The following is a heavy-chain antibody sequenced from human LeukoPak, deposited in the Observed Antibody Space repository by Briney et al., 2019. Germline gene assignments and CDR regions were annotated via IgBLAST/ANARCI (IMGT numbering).Heavy chain of an antibody. CDR3: ARAPTVLVGYCSSSSCQADY. Sequence: GGSLRLSCAASGFTFSSYGMHWVRQAPGKGLEWVAVISYDGSNKYYADSVKGRFTISRDNAENSLYLQMNSLRVEDTAVYYCARAPTVLVGYCSSSSCQADYWGQGTLVTVSS. V-gene: IGHV3-30*03. CDR1: GFTFSSYG. D-gene: IGHD2-2*01. J-gene: IGHJ4*02. CDR2: ISYDGSNK.